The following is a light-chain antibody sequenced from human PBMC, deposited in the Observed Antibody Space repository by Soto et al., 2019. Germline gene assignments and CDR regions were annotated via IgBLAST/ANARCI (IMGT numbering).Light chain of an antibody. V-gene: IGLV2-14*01. CDR1: SNDVGGYNY. J-gene: IGLJ1*01. CDR2: DVT. Sequence: QSALTQPASVSGSPGQSITISCTGTSNDVGGYNYVSWYQQHPGKAPKVIIYDVTYRPSGVSDRFSGSKSGNTASLTISGLQAEDEADYYCSSYTSTTTLYIFGTGTKVTVL. CDR3: SSYTSTTTLYI.